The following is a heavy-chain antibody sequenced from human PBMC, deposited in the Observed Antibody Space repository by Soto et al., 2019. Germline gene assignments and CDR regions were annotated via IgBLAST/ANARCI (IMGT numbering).Heavy chain of an antibody. Sequence: QVQLVESGGGVVQPGGSLRLSCAVSGFNISDYGMHWVRQVPGKGLEWVALLRYDGNRKSYGDSVKGRFTLSRDKSKNTLYVQMDRLRAEDTAVYYCVRDRIDFYAMDVWGQGTAVTVSS. CDR1: GFNISDYG. CDR3: VRDRIDFYAMDV. CDR2: LRYDGNRK. J-gene: IGHJ6*02. D-gene: IGHD2-15*01. V-gene: IGHV3-30*02.